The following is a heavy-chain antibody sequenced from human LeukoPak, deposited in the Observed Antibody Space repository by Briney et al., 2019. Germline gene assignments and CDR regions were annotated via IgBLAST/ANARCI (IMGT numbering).Heavy chain of an antibody. Sequence: GASVKVSCKASGYTFTAYYMHWVRQAPGQGLEWMGWINPSSGGANYAQKFQGRVIMPRDTSISTAYMELSRLRSHDTAVYYCASPSNYGSGSQLNYWGQGTLVTVSS. D-gene: IGHD3-10*01. CDR1: GYTFTAYY. J-gene: IGHJ4*02. CDR3: ASPSNYGSGSQLNY. V-gene: IGHV1-2*02. CDR2: INPSSGGA.